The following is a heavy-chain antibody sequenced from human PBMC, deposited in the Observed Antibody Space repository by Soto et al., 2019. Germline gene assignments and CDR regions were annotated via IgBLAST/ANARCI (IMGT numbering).Heavy chain of an antibody. V-gene: IGHV4-39*01. J-gene: IGHJ4*02. CDR2: IYYSGSI. D-gene: IGHD3-9*01. Sequence: PSETLSLTCSVSGGSITSSSYYWGWIRQPPGKGLEWIAAIYYSGSIYHNPSLKSRVTMSIDTSKNQFSLKMSSVTAADTAVYYCARLLHDNRGYYYFDYWGRGTLVTVSS. CDR3: ARLLHDNRGYYYFDY. CDR1: GGSITSSSYY.